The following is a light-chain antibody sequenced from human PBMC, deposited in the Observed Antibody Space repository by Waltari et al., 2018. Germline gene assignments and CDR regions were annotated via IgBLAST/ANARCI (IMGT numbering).Light chain of an antibody. CDR2: KTS. Sequence: DIQLTQSPSSLAASVGDRVTLTCRASQDIGGYLNWYQQQPGKAPKLLIYKTSILKTGVPSRFSGGSSRIDYTLTITNLQPEDIATYYCQYYDNLPMFTFGPETKVEIK. V-gene: IGKV1-33*01. CDR3: QYYDNLPMFT. CDR1: QDIGGY. J-gene: IGKJ2*01.